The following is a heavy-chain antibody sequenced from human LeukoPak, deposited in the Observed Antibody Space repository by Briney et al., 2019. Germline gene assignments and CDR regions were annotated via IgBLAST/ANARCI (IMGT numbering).Heavy chain of an antibody. CDR3: ARGINYGYRGFDY. CDR1: GYTFTDYG. Sequence: GASVKVSCRASGYTFTDYGISWVRQAPGQGLEWMGWISPYNGKTNYPQILQGRVTMTTDTSTRTAYLELRSLRSDDTAVYYCARGINYGYRGFDYWGQGTLVTVSS. V-gene: IGHV1-18*01. CDR2: ISPYNGKT. D-gene: IGHD5-18*01. J-gene: IGHJ4*02.